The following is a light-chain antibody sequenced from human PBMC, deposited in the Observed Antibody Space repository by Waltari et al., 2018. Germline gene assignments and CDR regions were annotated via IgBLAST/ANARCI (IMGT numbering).Light chain of an antibody. J-gene: IGKJ4*01. V-gene: IGKV3-11*01. CDR3: QQRNKWPVT. CDR1: PSLANY. Sequence: DIVLTQSPATMSLSPGERATLSCSASPSLANYLAWYQQKPGQAPRLLIYAVSNRATYIPARFSGSGFATDFTLTISDLKPEDIAVYYCQQRNKWPVTFGGGTKVEIK. CDR2: AVS.